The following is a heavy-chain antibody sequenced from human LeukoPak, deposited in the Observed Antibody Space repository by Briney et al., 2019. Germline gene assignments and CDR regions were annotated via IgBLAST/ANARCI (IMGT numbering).Heavy chain of an antibody. CDR3: AGGTYYYDSSGYYSFDY. CDR1: GFTFSDYY. Sequence: GGSLRLSCAASGFTFSDYYMSWIRQAPGKGLEWVSYISSSGSTIFYADSLEGRFTISRDNAKNSLYLQMNSLRAEDTAVYYCAGGTYYYDSSGYYSFDYWGQGTLVTVSS. D-gene: IGHD3-22*01. V-gene: IGHV3-11*01. CDR2: ISSSGSTI. J-gene: IGHJ4*02.